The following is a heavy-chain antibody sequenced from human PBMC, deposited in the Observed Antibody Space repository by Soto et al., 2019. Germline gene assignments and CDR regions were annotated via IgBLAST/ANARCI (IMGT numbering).Heavy chain of an antibody. CDR2: IIPIFGTA. V-gene: IGHV1-69*12. D-gene: IGHD3-22*01. CDR3: ARRRGYSYGYDSSGYYYEAFDI. J-gene: IGHJ3*02. CDR1: GGTFSSYA. Sequence: QVQLVQSGAEVKKPGSSVKVSCKASGGTFSSYAISWVRQAPGQGLEWMGGIIPIFGTANYAQKFQGRVTITADECTSXAYXEXISLRSEDTAVYYCARRRGYSYGYDSSGYYYEAFDIWGQGTMVTVSS.